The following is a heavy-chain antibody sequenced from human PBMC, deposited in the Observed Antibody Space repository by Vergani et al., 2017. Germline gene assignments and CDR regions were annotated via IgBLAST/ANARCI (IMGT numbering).Heavy chain of an antibody. Sequence: EVQLVESGGGLVQPGGSLRLSCAASGFTVSSNYMSWVRQAPGKGLEWVSVIYSGGSTYYADSVKGRFTISRDNSKNTRYLQMNSLRAEDTAVYYCASEGYTGSWSGGGDYYYGMDVWGQGTTVTVSS. CDR2: IYSGGST. D-gene: IGHD6-13*01. V-gene: IGHV3-66*02. CDR3: ASEGYTGSWSGGGDYYYGMDV. J-gene: IGHJ6*02. CDR1: GFTVSSNY.